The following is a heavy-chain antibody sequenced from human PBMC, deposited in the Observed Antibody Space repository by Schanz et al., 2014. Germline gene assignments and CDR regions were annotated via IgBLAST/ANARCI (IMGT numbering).Heavy chain of an antibody. D-gene: IGHD3-10*01. CDR3: AKQHIVRGVIYLNWFDS. CDR2: LSEGGGGT. Sequence: QLLESGGGLAQPGGSLRLSCAASGFTLSNYAMSWVRQAPGKGLEWVSALSEGGGGTHYADSVRGRFTISRDNSKNTVHLQMNSLRAEDTAVYYCAKQHIVRGVIYLNWFDSWGQGALVTVSS. J-gene: IGHJ5*01. V-gene: IGHV3-23*01. CDR1: GFTLSNYA.